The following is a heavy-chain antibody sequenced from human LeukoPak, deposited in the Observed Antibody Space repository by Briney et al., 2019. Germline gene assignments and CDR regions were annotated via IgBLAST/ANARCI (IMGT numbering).Heavy chain of an antibody. V-gene: IGHV3-7*01. J-gene: IGHJ6*03. CDR2: IKQDGSEK. D-gene: IGHD3-3*01. Sequence: GGSLRLSCAASGFTFSSYWMSWVRQAPGKGLEWAANIKQDGSEKYYVDSVKGRFTISRDNAKNSLYLQMNSLRAEDTAVYYCAREGPQDDFWSGINYYYYYYMDVWGKGTTVTVSS. CDR1: GFTFSSYW. CDR3: AREGPQDDFWSGINYYYYYYMDV.